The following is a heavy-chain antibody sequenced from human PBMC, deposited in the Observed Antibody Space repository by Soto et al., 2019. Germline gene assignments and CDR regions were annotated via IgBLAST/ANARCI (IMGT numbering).Heavy chain of an antibody. V-gene: IGHV4-31*03. CDR3: ARVYSGYDGALDY. CDR2: IYYSGST. D-gene: IGHD5-12*01. CDR1: GGSISSGGYY. Sequence: SETLSLTCTVSGGSISSGGYYWSWIRQHPGKGLEWIGYIYYSGSTYYNPSLKSRVTISVDRSKNQFSLKLSSVTAADTAVYYCARVYSGYDGALDYWGQGTLVTVSS. J-gene: IGHJ4*02.